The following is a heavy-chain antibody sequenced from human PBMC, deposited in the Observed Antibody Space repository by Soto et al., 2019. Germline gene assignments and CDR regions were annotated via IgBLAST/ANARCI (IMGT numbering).Heavy chain of an antibody. D-gene: IGHD3-10*01. J-gene: IGHJ6*02. V-gene: IGHV3-30*04. CDR3: AKVLMVRGLRVEL. Sequence: QLHLVESGGDVVQPGRSLRLSCVGSGFSFSSYAMHWVRQAPGKGLEWVAFMSYDGNSEYYTDSVKGRFIISRDNSKRTLYLQMNNSRLEETAVYYCAKVLMVRGLRVELWGQGTSVTVSS. CDR1: GFSFSSYA. CDR2: MSYDGNSE.